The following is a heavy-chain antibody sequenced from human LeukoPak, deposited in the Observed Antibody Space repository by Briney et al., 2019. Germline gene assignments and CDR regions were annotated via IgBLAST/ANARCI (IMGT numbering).Heavy chain of an antibody. V-gene: IGHV4-59*01. D-gene: IGHD3-9*01. J-gene: IGHJ4*02. Sequence: PSETLSLTCTVSGGSISSYYWSWIRQPPGKALEWIGYIHYSGSTNYNPSLKSRVTISVDTSKNQFSLRLTSVTAADTAVYYCARFEGSFDYRGQGTLVTVSS. CDR3: ARFEGSFDY. CDR2: IHYSGST. CDR1: GGSISSYY.